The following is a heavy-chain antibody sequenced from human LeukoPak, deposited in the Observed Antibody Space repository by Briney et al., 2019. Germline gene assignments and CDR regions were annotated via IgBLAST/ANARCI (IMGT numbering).Heavy chain of an antibody. J-gene: IGHJ3*02. CDR1: GYSISSGYY. CDR2: IYHSGST. Sequence: SETLSLTCTVSGYSISSGYYWGCIRQPPGKGLEGIGSIYHSGSTYYNPSLKRRVTISVDTSKNQFSLKLSSVTAADTAVYYCERGPGYSSSWVDAFDISGQGELVTVSS. D-gene: IGHD6-13*01. CDR3: ERGPGYSSSWVDAFDI. V-gene: IGHV4-38-2*02.